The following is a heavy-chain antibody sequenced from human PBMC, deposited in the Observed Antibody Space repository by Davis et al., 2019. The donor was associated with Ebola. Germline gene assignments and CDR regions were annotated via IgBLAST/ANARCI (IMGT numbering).Heavy chain of an antibody. CDR3: TRQVPPRGTGADWFDP. V-gene: IGHV4-38-2*01. CDR1: GFTFSGSP. CDR2: IDYSETT. Sequence: ESLKISCAASGFTFSGSPMRWVRQPPGKGLEWIGSIDYSETTRYNPSLKSRVTISRDTSKNQFSLNLTSVSAADTALYYCTRQVPPRGTGADWFDPWGQGTLVTVSS. J-gene: IGHJ5*02. D-gene: IGHD2-8*02.